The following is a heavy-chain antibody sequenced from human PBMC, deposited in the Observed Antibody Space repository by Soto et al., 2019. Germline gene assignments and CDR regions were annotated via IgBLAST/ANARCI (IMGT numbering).Heavy chain of an antibody. J-gene: IGHJ4*02. CDR3: AKESSSSFDY. CDR2: ISDFGSST. Sequence: GGSLRLSCAASGFTFSNYAMSWVRQAPGKGLEWVSAISDFGSSTYYADSVKGRFTISRENSKNTLYLQMNSLRAEDTAVYYCAKESSSSFDYWGQGTVVTVSS. CDR1: GFTFSNYA. V-gene: IGHV3-23*01. D-gene: IGHD6-6*01.